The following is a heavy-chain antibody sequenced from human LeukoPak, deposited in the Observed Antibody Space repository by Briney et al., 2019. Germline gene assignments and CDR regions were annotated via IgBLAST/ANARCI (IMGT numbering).Heavy chain of an antibody. CDR2: ISAYNGNT. CDR3: ARGYCTNGVCYGFDP. V-gene: IGHV1-18*01. J-gene: IGHJ5*02. D-gene: IGHD2-8*01. Sequence: GASVKVSCKASGYTFTSYGISWVRQAPGQGLEWMGWISAYNGNTNYAQKLQGRVTMTTDTSTSTAYMELRSLRSDDTAVYYYARGYCTNGVCYGFDPWGQGTLVTVSS. CDR1: GYTFTSYG.